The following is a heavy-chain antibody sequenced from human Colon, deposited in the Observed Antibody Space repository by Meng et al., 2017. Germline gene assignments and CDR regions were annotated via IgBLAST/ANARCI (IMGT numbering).Heavy chain of an antibody. V-gene: IGHV4-61*01. CDR2: IHYSGAT. Sequence: SETLSLTCTVSGDSVSSDSHYWSWIRQPPGKGLEWIGYIHYSGATNYNPSLTSRVTMSVDASNNQVSLHLSSVTASDTAVYYCARVNGDFDEAWFDPWGQGTLVTVSS. J-gene: IGHJ5*02. CDR3: ARVNGDFDEAWFDP. D-gene: IGHD4-17*01. CDR1: GDSVSSDSHY.